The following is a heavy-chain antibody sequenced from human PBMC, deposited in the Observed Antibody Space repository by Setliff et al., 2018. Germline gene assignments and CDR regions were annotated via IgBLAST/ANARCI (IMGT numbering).Heavy chain of an antibody. J-gene: IGHJ6*04. D-gene: IGHD2-2*01. CDR1: GFIFSNYW. V-gene: IGHV3-7*03. CDR2: IKHDGTYT. Sequence: GVLKISCATSGFIFSNYWMAWVRQAPGKGLEWVATIKHDGTYTYYVDSVKGRFAVSRDNTNNSMYLQMNSLGTDDTAVYYCARDGSIEVGPGTNQELDVWGTGTTVTVSS. CDR3: ARDGSIEVGPGTNQELDV.